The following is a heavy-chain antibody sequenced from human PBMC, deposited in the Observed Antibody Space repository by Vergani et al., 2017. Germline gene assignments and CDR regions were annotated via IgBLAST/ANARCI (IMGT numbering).Heavy chain of an antibody. D-gene: IGHD4-11*01. J-gene: IGHJ6*03. CDR1: GGSFTSYH. Sequence: QVQLQQWGGGLLKPSETLSLTCVVNGGSFTSYHWTWIRQSPGEGLEWVGDIDHTGRPDYNPPLKSRLTMSVDKSRNQFSLTLNSVTATDTAIYFCARVNTETNGHLYYYYYMDDWGQGTAVTVS. CDR3: ARVNTETNGHLYYYYYMDD. V-gene: IGHV4-34*01. CDR2: IDHTGRP.